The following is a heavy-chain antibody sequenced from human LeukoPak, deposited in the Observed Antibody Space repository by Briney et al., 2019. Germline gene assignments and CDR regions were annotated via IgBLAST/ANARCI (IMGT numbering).Heavy chain of an antibody. D-gene: IGHD6-6*01. CDR1: GFTFSSYS. CDR3: ARLDSSSSDDAFDI. V-gene: IGHV3-48*01. CDR2: ISSSSNTI. J-gene: IGHJ3*02. Sequence: PGGSLRLSCAASGFTFSSYSMNWVRQAPGKGLEWVSYISSSSNTIYYADSVKGRFTISRDNAKNSLYLQMNSLRAEDTAVYYCARLDSSSSDDAFDIWGQGTMVTVSS.